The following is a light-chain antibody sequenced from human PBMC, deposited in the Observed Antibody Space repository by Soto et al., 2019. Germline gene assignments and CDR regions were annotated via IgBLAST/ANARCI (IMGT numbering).Light chain of an antibody. J-gene: IGKJ1*01. V-gene: IGKV3-15*01. CDR1: QSVSSS. CDR3: HPSNHWRT. CDR2: GAS. Sequence: THARATLSVSHGEGATLCFRASQSVSSSLAWYQQKPGQAPRLLIYGASTRATGIPARFSGSGSGTEFTLTINSLQSEDFAVYYCHPSNHWRTSAQGTKVDI.